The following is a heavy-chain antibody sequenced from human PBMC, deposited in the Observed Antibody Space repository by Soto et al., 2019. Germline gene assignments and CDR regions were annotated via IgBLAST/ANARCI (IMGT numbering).Heavy chain of an antibody. V-gene: IGHV4-59*08. J-gene: IGHJ4*02. Sequence: QVQLQASGPGLVKPSETLSLTCSVSGGSISSYHWSWIRQPPGKGLEWIGYIYYNGSTNYNPSIKSRVTISVDKSKNQFSLKLSSVTAADTAVYYCARLMATVTFDYWGQGTLVTVSS. D-gene: IGHD4-17*01. CDR1: GGSISSYH. CDR3: ARLMATVTFDY. CDR2: IYYNGST.